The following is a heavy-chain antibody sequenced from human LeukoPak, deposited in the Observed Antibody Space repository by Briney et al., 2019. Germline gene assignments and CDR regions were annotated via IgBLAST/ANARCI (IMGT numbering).Heavy chain of an antibody. D-gene: IGHD3-10*01. CDR2: ISSSGSTI. J-gene: IGHJ5*02. CDR3: ARDGRYYYGSGSYSWFDP. CDR1: GFTFSSYE. Sequence: GGSLRLSCAASGFTFSSYEMNWVRQAPGKGLEWVSYISSSGSTIYYADSVKGRFTISRDNAKNSLYLQMNSLRAEDTAVYYCARDGRYYYGSGSYSWFDPWGQGTLVTVSS. V-gene: IGHV3-48*03.